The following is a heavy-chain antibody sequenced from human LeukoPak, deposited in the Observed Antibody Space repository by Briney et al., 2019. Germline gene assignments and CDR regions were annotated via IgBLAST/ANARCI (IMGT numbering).Heavy chain of an antibody. D-gene: IGHD5-24*01. CDR3: ARGTRWLQPYYFDY. V-gene: IGHV1-2*02. CDR1: GYTFTGYY. CDR2: INPNSGGT. J-gene: IGHJ4*02. Sequence: ASVKVSCKASGYTFTGYYIHWVRQAPGQGLEWMGWINPNSGGTNYAQKFQGRVTMTRDTSISTAYMELSRLRSDDTAVYYCARGTRWLQPYYFDYWGQGTLVTVSS.